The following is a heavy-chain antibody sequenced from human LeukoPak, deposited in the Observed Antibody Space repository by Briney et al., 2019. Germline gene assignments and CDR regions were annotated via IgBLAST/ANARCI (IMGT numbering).Heavy chain of an antibody. CDR3: ARDSGRNLYYFDY. J-gene: IGHJ4*02. D-gene: IGHD3-10*01. CDR2: IYSGDNT. Sequence: GGSLRLSCAASGFTFSSYGMHWVRQAPGKGLEWVSIIYSGDNTYYPDSVKGRFTISRDTSKNTLYLQMNSLRAEDTAVYYCARDSGRNLYYFDYWGQGTLVTVSS. CDR1: GFTFSSYG. V-gene: IGHV3-53*01.